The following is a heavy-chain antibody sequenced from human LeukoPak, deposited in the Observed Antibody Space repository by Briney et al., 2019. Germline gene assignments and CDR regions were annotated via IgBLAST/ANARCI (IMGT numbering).Heavy chain of an antibody. J-gene: IGHJ3*02. CDR3: ASSLVVTLRSDAFDI. Sequence: GASLKISCKGSGYSFTSYWIGWVRQMPGKGLGWMGIIYPGGSDTRYSPSFQGQVTITANKSISTAYLQWSSLKAADTAMYYGASSLVVTLRSDAFDIWGQGTMVTVSS. D-gene: IGHD4-23*01. CDR2: IYPGGSDT. V-gene: IGHV5-51*01. CDR1: GYSFTSYW.